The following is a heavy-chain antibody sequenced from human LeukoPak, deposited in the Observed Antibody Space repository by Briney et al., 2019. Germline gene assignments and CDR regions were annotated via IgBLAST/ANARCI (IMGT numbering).Heavy chain of an antibody. V-gene: IGHV5-51*01. J-gene: IGHJ4*02. CDR2: IYPGDSDT. D-gene: IGHD3-10*01. CDR1: GYSFTSYW. CDR3: ARAIYGSGSYFPFDY. Sequence: GASLKISCKGSGYSFTSYWIGWVRQMPGKGLEWMGIIYPGDSDTRYSPSFQGQVTISADKSISTAYLQWSSLKASDTAMYYCARAIYGSGSYFPFDYWGQGTLVTVSS.